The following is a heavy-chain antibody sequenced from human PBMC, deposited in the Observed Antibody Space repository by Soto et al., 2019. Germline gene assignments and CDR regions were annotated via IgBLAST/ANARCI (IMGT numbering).Heavy chain of an antibody. CDR2: IYHSGSI. Sequence: PSDTLSLTCAVSGGSISSGGYSWSWIRQPPGKGLEWIGYIYHSGSIYYNPSLKSRVTISVDRSKNQFSLKLSSVTAADTAVYYCARVPEYWGQGTLVTVSS. J-gene: IGHJ4*02. V-gene: IGHV4-30-2*01. CDR3: ARVPEY. CDR1: GGSISSGGYS.